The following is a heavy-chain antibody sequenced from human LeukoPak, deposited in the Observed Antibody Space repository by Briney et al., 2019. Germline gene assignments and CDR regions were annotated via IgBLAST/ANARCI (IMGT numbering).Heavy chain of an antibody. J-gene: IGHJ4*02. Sequence: GGSLRLSCAASGITLSNAWMNWVRQAPGKGLEWVGRIKSKADGGTTDYAAPVKGRFTISRDDSKDTLYLQMNSLKTEDTAVYYCTTGERRFDSSGYYPYYFDYWGQGTLVTVSS. D-gene: IGHD3-22*01. CDR1: GITLSNAW. CDR3: TTGERRFDSSGYYPYYFDY. V-gene: IGHV3-15*01. CDR2: IKSKADGGTT.